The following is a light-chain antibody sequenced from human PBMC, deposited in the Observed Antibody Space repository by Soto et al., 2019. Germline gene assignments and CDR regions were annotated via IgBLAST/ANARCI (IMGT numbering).Light chain of an antibody. J-gene: IGKJ5*01. V-gene: IGKV1-5*03. Sequence: DIQMTQSPSTLSASVGDRLSITCRASQSITNWLAWYQQKPGKAPKLLIYKASSLQSEVPSRFSGSASGPEFTLTISSLQPDDFATYYCQQTYRASITFGQGTRLEIK. CDR3: QQTYRASIT. CDR1: QSITNW. CDR2: KAS.